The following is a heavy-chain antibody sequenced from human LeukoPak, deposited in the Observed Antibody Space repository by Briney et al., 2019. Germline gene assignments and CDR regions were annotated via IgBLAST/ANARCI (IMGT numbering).Heavy chain of an antibody. V-gene: IGHV1-2*02. CDR2: INPNSGGT. J-gene: IGHJ6*03. Sequence: ASVKVSCKASGYTFTGYYMHWVRQAPGQGLEWMGWINPNSGGTNYAQKFQGRVTMTRDTSISTAYMELSRLRSDDTAVYYCARVLVPAGALWYCYYYMDVWGKGTTVTISS. CDR1: GYTFTGYY. CDR3: ARVLVPAGALWYCYYYMDV. D-gene: IGHD2-2*01.